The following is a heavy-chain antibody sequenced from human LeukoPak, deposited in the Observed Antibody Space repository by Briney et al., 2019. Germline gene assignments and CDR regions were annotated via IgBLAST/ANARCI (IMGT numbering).Heavy chain of an antibody. J-gene: IGHJ4*01. CDR1: GFTFNRYG. V-gene: IGHV3-33*01. Sequence: PGRSLRLSCAASGFTFNRYGMHWVRQALGKGLEWVAIIWYDGSNQHYADSVKGRFTISRDNSKNTVYLQMDSLRVEDTAVFYCARDRVGAPFDYWGQGTLVTVSS. CDR2: IWYDGSNQ. D-gene: IGHD1-26*01. CDR3: ARDRVGAPFDY.